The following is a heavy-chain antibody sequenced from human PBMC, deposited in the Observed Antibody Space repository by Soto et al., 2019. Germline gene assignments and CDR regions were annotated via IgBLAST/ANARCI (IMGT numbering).Heavy chain of an antibody. Sequence: EVQLVESGGGLVKPGGSLRLSCAASGFTFSSYSMNWVRQAPGKGLEWVSSISSSSSYIYYADSVKGRFTISRDNAKNSLYLKMNSLRADDTAVDYCAREPGESTIFWSGSGNYYYYMDVWGKGTTVTVSS. J-gene: IGHJ6*03. V-gene: IGHV3-21*01. CDR1: GFTFSSYS. CDR3: AREPGESTIFWSGSGNYYYYMDV. CDR2: ISSSSSYI. D-gene: IGHD3-3*01.